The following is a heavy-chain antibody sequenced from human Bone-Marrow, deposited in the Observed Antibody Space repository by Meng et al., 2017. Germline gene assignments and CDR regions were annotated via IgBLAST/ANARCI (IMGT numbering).Heavy chain of an antibody. CDR1: GYTFTSYA. Sequence: QVQLWQSGAEGKKPGSSVKVSCKASGYTFTSYAMPWVRQAPGQRLEWMGGINAGKGNTKYSQKFPGRVTITRDTSASTAYMALSSLRSEDTAVYYCARDEGSYSDYWGQGTLVTVSS. CDR3: ARDEGSYSDY. V-gene: IGHV1-3*01. CDR2: INAGKGNT. J-gene: IGHJ4*02. D-gene: IGHD1-26*01.